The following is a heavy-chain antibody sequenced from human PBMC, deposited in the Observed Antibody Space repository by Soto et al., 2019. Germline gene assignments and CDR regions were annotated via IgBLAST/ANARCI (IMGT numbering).Heavy chain of an antibody. CDR1: GFTFSNFA. D-gene: IGHD6-19*01. Sequence: QVQLVESGGGVVRLGGSLDPSCAAPGFTFSNFAMHGVGRAQGKGWGGVAVIASDGRDKKYADSVRGRFTISRDNSKNTMYLEMNSLRGDDAAVYYCAKDKGPGPAVYYFDYWGRGTLVTVSS. CDR3: AKDKGPGPAVYYFDY. V-gene: IGHV3-30-3*01. CDR2: IASDGRDK. J-gene: IGHJ4*02.